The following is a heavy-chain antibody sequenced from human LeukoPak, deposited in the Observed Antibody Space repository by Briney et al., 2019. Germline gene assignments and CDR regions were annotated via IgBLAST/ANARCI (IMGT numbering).Heavy chain of an antibody. J-gene: IGHJ3*01. CDR2: IRHNGLST. CDR1: GFTFSRYV. CDR3: ASRTVCTSTNCPSAFDL. Sequence: GGSLRPSCAASGFTFSRYVMHWVRQAPGKGLECVSAIRHNGLSTYYIDSVKGRFTISRDNSKNMLYLHMGSLRVEDLAVYYCASRTVCTSTNCPSAFDLWGQGTMVIVSS. V-gene: IGHV3-64*02. D-gene: IGHD2-2*01.